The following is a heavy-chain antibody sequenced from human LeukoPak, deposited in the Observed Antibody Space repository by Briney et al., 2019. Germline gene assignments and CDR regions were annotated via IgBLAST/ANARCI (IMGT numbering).Heavy chain of an antibody. D-gene: IGHD6-19*01. Sequence: SQTLSLTCAISGDSVSSNSAAWSWIRQSPSRGLEWLGRTYYRSKWYNDYAVSVKSRITINPDTSKNQFSLQLNSVTPEDTAVYYCARDQMRTVAGTLSFFDYWGQGTLVTVSS. J-gene: IGHJ4*02. CDR1: GDSVSSNSAA. V-gene: IGHV6-1*01. CDR2: TYYRSKWYN. CDR3: ARDQMRTVAGTLSFFDY.